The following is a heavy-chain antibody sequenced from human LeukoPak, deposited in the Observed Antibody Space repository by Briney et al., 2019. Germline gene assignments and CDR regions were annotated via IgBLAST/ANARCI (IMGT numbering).Heavy chain of an antibody. Sequence: SSQTLSLTCTVSGGSISSGGYYWSWIRQHPGKGLEWIGYIFYSGSTYYNPSLKSRVTISVDTSKNQFSLKLSSVTAADTAVYYCARGRTGSDFDYWGQGTLVTVSS. CDR2: IFYSGST. CDR1: GGSISSGGYY. D-gene: IGHD1-14*01. CDR3: ARGRTGSDFDY. V-gene: IGHV4-31*03. J-gene: IGHJ4*02.